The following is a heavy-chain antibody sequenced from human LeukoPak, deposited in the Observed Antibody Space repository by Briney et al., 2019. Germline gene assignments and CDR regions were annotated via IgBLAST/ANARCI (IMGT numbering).Heavy chain of an antibody. Sequence: ASVKVSCKVSGYTLTELSMHWVRQAPGKGLEWMGGFDPEDGETIYAQKFQGRVTMTEDTSTDTAYMALSSLRSEDTAVYYCATLSGYYYGSGSYYKGYYYGMDVWGQGTTVTVSS. V-gene: IGHV1-24*01. CDR2: FDPEDGET. CDR1: GYTLTELS. D-gene: IGHD3-10*01. CDR3: ATLSGYYYGSGSYYKGYYYGMDV. J-gene: IGHJ6*02.